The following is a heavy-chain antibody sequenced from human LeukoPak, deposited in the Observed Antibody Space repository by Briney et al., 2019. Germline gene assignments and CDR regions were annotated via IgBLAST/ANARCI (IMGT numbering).Heavy chain of an antibody. D-gene: IGHD3-10*01. J-gene: IGHJ6*02. CDR2: ISYDGSNK. CDR3: AKAGSYYYSYGMDV. Sequence: PGGSLRLSCAASGFTFSSYGMHWVRQAPGKGLEWVAAISYDGSNKYYGDSVKGRFTISRDNSKNTVYLQMNSLRAEDTAVYYCAKAGSYYYSYGMDVWGQGTTVTVSS. CDR1: GFTFSSYG. V-gene: IGHV3-30*18.